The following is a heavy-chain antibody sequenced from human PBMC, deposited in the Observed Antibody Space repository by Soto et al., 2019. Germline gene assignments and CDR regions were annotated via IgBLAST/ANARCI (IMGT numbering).Heavy chain of an antibody. Sequence: AAVKVSCKASGYTFTGYYMRWVRQAPGQGLEWMGWINPNSGGTNYAQKFQGRVTMTRDTSISTAYMELSRLRSDDTAVYYCARDVSSSLNTYGMDVWGQGTTVTVSS. CDR2: INPNSGGT. CDR3: ARDVSSSLNTYGMDV. J-gene: IGHJ6*02. D-gene: IGHD6-13*01. V-gene: IGHV1-2*02. CDR1: GYTFTGYY.